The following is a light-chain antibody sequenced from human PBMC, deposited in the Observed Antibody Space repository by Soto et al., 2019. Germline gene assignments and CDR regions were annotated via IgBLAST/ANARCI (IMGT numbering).Light chain of an antibody. CDR1: QSISSW. V-gene: IGKV1-5*03. CDR3: QQYNSYPRS. J-gene: IGKJ1*01. CDR2: KAS. Sequence: DIQMTQSTSTLSASVGDRVTITCRASQSISSWLAWYQQKPGKAPNLLIYKASSLESGVPSRFSGIGSGTAFTLTISSLQPDDFATYYCQQYNSYPRSVGQGTKVEIK.